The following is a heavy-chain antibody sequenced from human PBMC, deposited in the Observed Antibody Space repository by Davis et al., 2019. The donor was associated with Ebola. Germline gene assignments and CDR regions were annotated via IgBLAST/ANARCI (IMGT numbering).Heavy chain of an antibody. J-gene: IGHJ6*02. V-gene: IGHV1-2*02. CDR2: INPNSGGT. CDR1: GYTFIGYY. CDR3: ATIGYYYDSSGYSYYYYGMDV. Sequence: ASVKVSCKASGYTFIGYYMHWVRQAPGQGLEWMGWINPNSGGTNYAQKLQGRVTMTTDTSTSTAYMELRSLRSDDTAVYYCATIGYYYDSSGYSYYYYGMDVWGQGTTVTVSS. D-gene: IGHD3-22*01.